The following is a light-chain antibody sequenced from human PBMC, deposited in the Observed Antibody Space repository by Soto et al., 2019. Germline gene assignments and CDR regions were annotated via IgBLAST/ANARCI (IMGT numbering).Light chain of an antibody. CDR3: QQYNTYSA. CDR2: DAS. Sequence: DSQMTQSPSTLSASVGDRVTITCRASQSVSNWLAWYQQKRGKAPELLIYDASSLKSGVPSRFSGSGSGTEFTLTIRSLQPDDFATYYCQQYNTYSAFGQGTKVEIK. J-gene: IGKJ1*01. V-gene: IGKV1-5*01. CDR1: QSVSNW.